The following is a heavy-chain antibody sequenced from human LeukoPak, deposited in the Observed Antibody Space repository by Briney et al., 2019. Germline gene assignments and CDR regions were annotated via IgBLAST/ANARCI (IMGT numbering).Heavy chain of an antibody. CDR2: INPNSGGT. V-gene: IGHV1-2*02. D-gene: IGHD4-23*01. CDR3: ARGALTTVVTPYYYMDV. CDR1: GYTFTGYY. Sequence: ASVTVSCKASGYTFTGYYMHWVRQAPGQGLEWMGWINPNSGGTNYAQKFQGRVTITRDTSISTAYMELSRLRSDDTAVYYCARGALTTVVTPYYYMDVWGKGTTVTVSS. J-gene: IGHJ6*03.